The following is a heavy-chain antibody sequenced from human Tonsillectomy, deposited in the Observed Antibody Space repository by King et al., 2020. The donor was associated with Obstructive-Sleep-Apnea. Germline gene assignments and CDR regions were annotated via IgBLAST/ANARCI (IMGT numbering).Heavy chain of an antibody. CDR3: ARDQSSTYYSDSSAYIDY. CDR2: ISAYNGNT. V-gene: IGHV1-18*01. J-gene: IGHJ4*02. D-gene: IGHD3-22*01. Sequence: QLVQSGAEVKKPGASVKVFCKASGYTFTNYDFSCVRQTPGQGMEMMGWISAYNGNTKYVQKLQESVNMTTDTSTSTAYMELMSLRSDDTAIYYCARDQSSTYYSDSSAYIDYWGQGTLVTVSS. CDR1: GYTFTNYD.